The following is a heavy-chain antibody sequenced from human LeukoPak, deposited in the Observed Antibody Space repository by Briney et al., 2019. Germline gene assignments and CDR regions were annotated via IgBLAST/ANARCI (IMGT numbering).Heavy chain of an antibody. V-gene: IGHV3-30*18. D-gene: IGHD5-24*01. CDR3: AKDKDDYVDY. CDR1: GFTFSSYG. CDR2: ISYDGSNK. Sequence: PGGSLRLSCAASGFTFSSYGMHWVRQAPGKGLEWVAVISYDGSNKYYADSVKGRFTISRDNSKNTLYLQMNSLRAEDTAVYYCAKDKDDYVDYWGQGTLSPSPQ. J-gene: IGHJ4*02.